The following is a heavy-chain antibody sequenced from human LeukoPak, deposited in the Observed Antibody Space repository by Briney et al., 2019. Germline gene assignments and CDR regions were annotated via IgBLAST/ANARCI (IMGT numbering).Heavy chain of an antibody. D-gene: IGHD6-6*01. V-gene: IGHV3-15*01. CDR1: GFTFSNAW. CDR2: IKSRPDGGTT. Sequence: GGSLRLSCAASGFTFSNAWMTWVRQAPGKGLEWVGRIKSRPDGGTTDYAAPAKGRFTISRDNAKNSLYLQMNSLRAEDTAVYYCARDRYFYSSSPTWFDYWGQGTLVTVSS. CDR3: ARDRYFYSSSPTWFDY. J-gene: IGHJ4*02.